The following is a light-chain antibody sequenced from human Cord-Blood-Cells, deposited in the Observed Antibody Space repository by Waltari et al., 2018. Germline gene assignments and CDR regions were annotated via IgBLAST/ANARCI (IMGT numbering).Light chain of an antibody. CDR2: RNK. CDR1: SSNTGSKY. V-gene: IGLV1-47*01. CDR3: AAWDDSLSGRV. J-gene: IGLJ3*02. Sequence: QSVLTHPPSASGTPGQRVTIPCSGSSSNTGSKYVYWYQQPPGTAPKLLIYRNKQRPSGVPDRFSGSKSGTSASLAISGLRSEDEADYYCAAWDDSLSGRVFGGGTKLTVL.